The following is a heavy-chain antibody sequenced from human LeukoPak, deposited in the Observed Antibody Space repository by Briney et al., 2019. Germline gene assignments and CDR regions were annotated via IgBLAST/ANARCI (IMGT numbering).Heavy chain of an antibody. CDR2: VFYSGST. Sequence: PSETLSLTCTVSGVSISSYYWSWIRQPPGKGLEWIGYVFYSGSTNYNPSLKSRVTMSLGTSKNQISLKLSSVTAADTAMYYCARHTTMVPPHYFDYWRQGTLVTVSA. V-gene: IGHV4-59*08. CDR1: GVSISSYY. CDR3: ARHTTMVPPHYFDY. J-gene: IGHJ4*02. D-gene: IGHD4-23*01.